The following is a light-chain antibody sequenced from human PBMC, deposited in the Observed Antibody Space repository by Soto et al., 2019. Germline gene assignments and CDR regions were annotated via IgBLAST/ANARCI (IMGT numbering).Light chain of an antibody. CDR2: GAS. J-gene: IGKJ5*01. V-gene: IGKV3-15*01. Sequence: EILMSQSPATLSVSQGARATLSCRASQSVSSNLAWYQHKPGQAPRLLIYGASPRATGIPGRFSCSGSGRDFTLTISRLEPEDSAVYYCQQFGSSPITFGQGTRLEI. CDR3: QQFGSSPIT. CDR1: QSVSSN.